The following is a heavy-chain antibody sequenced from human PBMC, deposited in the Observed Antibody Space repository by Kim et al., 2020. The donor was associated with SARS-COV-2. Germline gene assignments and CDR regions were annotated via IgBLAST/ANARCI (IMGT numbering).Heavy chain of an antibody. D-gene: IGHD2-2*01. Sequence: LKSRVTISVDTSKNQFSLKLSSVTAADTAVYYCARFRVVPAAAFGAFDIWGQGTMVTVSS. CDR3: ARFRVVPAAAFGAFDI. J-gene: IGHJ3*02. V-gene: IGHV4-30-2*04.